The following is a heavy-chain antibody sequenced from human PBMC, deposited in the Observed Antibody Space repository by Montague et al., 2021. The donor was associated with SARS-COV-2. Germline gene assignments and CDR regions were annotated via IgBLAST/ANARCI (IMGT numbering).Heavy chain of an antibody. CDR2: INHSGST. D-gene: IGHD3-22*01. V-gene: IGHV4-34*01. Sequence: SETLSLTCAVYGGSFSDYNWSWIRQPPGKGLEWIGEINHSGSTNYNPSLKSRVTISVDTSKNQFSLKLNSVTAADTAVYYCARGVLAINTIVVLITQGNYYFAYWGHGTLVTVSS. CDR3: ARGVLAINTIVVLITQGNYYFAY. J-gene: IGHJ4*01. CDR1: GGSFSDYN.